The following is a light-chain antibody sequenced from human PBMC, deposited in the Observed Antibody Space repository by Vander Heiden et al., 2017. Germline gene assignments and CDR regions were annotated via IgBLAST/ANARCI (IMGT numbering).Light chain of an antibody. V-gene: IGKV3-20*01. CDR3: QQYGSSPKT. Sequence: EIVLTQSPGTLSLSPGERATPSCRASQSVNSNYLAWYQQKPGQAPRVLIYGASSRATGIPDRFSGSGSGTDFTLTISRLEPEDFAVYYCQQYGSSPKTFGQGTKVKIK. J-gene: IGKJ1*01. CDR1: QSVNSNY. CDR2: GAS.